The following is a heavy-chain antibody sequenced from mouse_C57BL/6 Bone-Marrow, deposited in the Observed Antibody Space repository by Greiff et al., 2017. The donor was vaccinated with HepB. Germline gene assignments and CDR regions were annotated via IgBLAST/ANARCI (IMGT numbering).Heavy chain of an antibody. Sequence: QVQLQQPGAELVKPGASVKLSCKASGYTFTSYWMHWVKQRPGQGLEWIGMIHPNSGSTNYNEKFKSKATLTVDKSSSTAYMQLSSLTSEDSAVYYCARWLPRYYYAMDYWGQGTSVTVSS. V-gene: IGHV1-64*01. CDR2: IHPNSGST. CDR3: ARWLPRYYYAMDY. J-gene: IGHJ4*01. CDR1: GYTFTSYW. D-gene: IGHD2-2*01.